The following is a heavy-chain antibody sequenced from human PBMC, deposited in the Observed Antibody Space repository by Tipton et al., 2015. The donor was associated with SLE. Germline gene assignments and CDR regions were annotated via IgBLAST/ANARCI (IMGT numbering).Heavy chain of an antibody. D-gene: IGHD5-12*01. V-gene: IGHV3-21*04. CDR2: ISSSSSYI. CDR3: ARAFDSGYADYFDY. CDR1: GFTFSSYS. J-gene: IGHJ4*02. Sequence: VQLVQSGGGLVQPGGSLRLSCTASGFTFSSYSMNWVRQAPGKGLEWVSSISSSSSYIYYADSVKCRFTISRDNAKNSLYLQMKSLRAEDTAVYYCARAFDSGYADYFDYWGQGTLVTVSS.